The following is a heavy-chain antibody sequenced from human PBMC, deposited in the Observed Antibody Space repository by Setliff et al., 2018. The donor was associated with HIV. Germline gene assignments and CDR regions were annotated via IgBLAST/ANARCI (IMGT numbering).Heavy chain of an antibody. J-gene: IGHJ3*02. CDR1: GFSFSDYW. V-gene: IGHV3-7*01. Sequence: GGSLRLSCAASGFSFSDYWMSWVRQTPGKGLEWVATIKPDGSSTTYADSVKGRFTISRDNAKNTLYLQMNRLRAEDTAVYYCARSGTHQTYAFDIWGQGTMVTVSS. CDR2: IKPDGSST. CDR3: ARSGTHQTYAFDI. D-gene: IGHD6-13*01.